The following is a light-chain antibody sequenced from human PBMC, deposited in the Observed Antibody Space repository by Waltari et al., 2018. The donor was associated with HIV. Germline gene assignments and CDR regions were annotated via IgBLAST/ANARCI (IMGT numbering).Light chain of an antibody. CDR2: KAS. CDR1: QNIGNW. Sequence: DIQMPQYPYTLSASIGDRVSFTCRASQNIGNWLAWYQQKPGKAPNLLISKASNLESGVPANFSGSGSGTHFTLTISGLRPDDFASYYCQQYYNFPVTFGQGTK. J-gene: IGKJ2*01. CDR3: QQYYNFPVT. V-gene: IGKV1-5*03.